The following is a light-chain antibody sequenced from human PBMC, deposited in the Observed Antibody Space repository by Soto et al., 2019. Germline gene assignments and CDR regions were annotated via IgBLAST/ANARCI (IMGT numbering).Light chain of an antibody. CDR2: TTS. Sequence: DIQMTQSPPYVSASVGDRVTITCRASQSVRNYLNWYQQKPGKAPKVLIYTTSSLQSGVPSRFSGSGSATDFTLTISSLQPEDFATYFCQQSYTTPWTFGRGTNVEIK. J-gene: IGKJ1*01. CDR3: QQSYTTPWT. CDR1: QSVRNY. V-gene: IGKV1-39*01.